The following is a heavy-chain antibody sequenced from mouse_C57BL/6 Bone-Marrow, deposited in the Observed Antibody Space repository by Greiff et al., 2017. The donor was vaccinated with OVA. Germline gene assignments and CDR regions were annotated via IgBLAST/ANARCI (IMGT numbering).Heavy chain of an antibody. D-gene: IGHD2-4*01. CDR2: ISYSGST. V-gene: IGHV3-1*01. Sequence: DVQLQESGPGMVKPSQSLSLTCTVTGYSITSGYDWHWIRHFPGNKLEWMGYISYSGSTNYNPSLKSRISITHDTSKNHFFLKLNSVTTEDTATYYCARGDYDYDDGDYYAMDYWGQGTSVTVSS. CDR1: GYSITSGYD. CDR3: ARGDYDYDDGDYYAMDY. J-gene: IGHJ4*01.